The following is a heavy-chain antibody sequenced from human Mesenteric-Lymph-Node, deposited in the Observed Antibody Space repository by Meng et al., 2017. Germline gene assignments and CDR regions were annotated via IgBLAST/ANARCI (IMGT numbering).Heavy chain of an antibody. J-gene: IGHJ4*02. D-gene: IGHD6-19*01. V-gene: IGHV1-46*01. CDR2: INPSGGST. CDR1: GGTFSSYA. CDR3: ARDGSQWLAVGDKSHFDY. Sequence: ASVKVSCKASGGTFSSYAISWVRQAPGQGLEWMGIINPSGGSTSYAQKFQGRVTMTRDTSTSTVYMELSSLRSEDTAVYYCARDGSQWLAVGDKSHFDYWGQGTLVTVSS.